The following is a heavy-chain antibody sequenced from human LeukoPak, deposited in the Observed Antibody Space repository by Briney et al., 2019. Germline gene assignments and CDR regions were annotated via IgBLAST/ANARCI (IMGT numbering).Heavy chain of an antibody. Sequence: PGGSLRLSCAASGFTFSSYSMNWVRQAPGKGLEWVSSISSSSSYIYYADSVKGRFTISRDNAKNSLYLQMNSLRAEDTAVYYCARAGAPPRPWDYWGQGTLVTVSS. D-gene: IGHD3-10*01. CDR2: ISSSSSYI. CDR1: GFTFSSYS. V-gene: IGHV3-21*01. J-gene: IGHJ4*02. CDR3: ARAGAPPRPWDY.